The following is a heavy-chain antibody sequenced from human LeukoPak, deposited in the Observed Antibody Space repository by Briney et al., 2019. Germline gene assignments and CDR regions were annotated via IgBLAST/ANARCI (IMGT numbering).Heavy chain of an antibody. D-gene: IGHD3-10*01. Sequence: GGSLRLSCAASGFIFSNYWMSWVRQSPGKGLEWIAFISYDGNKKYYGDSVKGRFTISRDSSKNILYLQMNSLTTEDTAVYYCAKDRGSGTYYLIPDYWGQGTLVIVSS. J-gene: IGHJ4*02. CDR1: GFIFSNYW. V-gene: IGHV3-30*02. CDR3: AKDRGSGTYYLIPDY. CDR2: ISYDGNKK.